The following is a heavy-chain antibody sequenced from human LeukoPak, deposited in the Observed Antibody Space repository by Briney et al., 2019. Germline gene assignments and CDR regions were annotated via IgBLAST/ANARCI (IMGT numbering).Heavy chain of an antibody. CDR2: IYYSGST. V-gene: IGHV4-39*07. CDR1: GGSISSSSYY. J-gene: IGHJ6*03. CDR3: ARKYYDFWSGYYGYYYMDV. Sequence: SETLSLTCTVSGGSISSSSYYWGWIRQPPGKGLEWIGSIYYSGSTYYNPSLRSRVTISVDTSKNQFSLKLSSVTAADTAVYYCARKYYDFWSGYYGYYYMDVWGKGTTVTVSS. D-gene: IGHD3-3*01.